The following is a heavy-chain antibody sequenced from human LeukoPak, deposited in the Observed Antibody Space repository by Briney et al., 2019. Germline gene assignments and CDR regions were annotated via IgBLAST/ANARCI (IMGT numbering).Heavy chain of an antibody. CDR2: MNPNSGNT. Sequence: GASVKVSCKASGGTFSSYAISWVRQATGQGLEWMGWMNPNSGNTGYAQKFQGRVTMTRNTSISTAYMELSSLRSEDTAVYYCARAPEWGKANYYYYMDVWGKGTTVTVSS. J-gene: IGHJ6*03. CDR3: ARAPEWGKANYYYYMDV. CDR1: GGTFSSYA. V-gene: IGHV1-8*02. D-gene: IGHD1-26*01.